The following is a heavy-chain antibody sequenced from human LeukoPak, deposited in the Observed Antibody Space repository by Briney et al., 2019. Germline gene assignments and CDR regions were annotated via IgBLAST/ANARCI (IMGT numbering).Heavy chain of an antibody. J-gene: IGHJ4*02. Sequence: ASETLSLTCAVYGGSFSGYYWSWIRQPPGKGLEWIGSIYYSGSTYYNPSLKSRVTISVDTSKNQFSLKLSSVTAADTAVYYCARHYDYVWGSYRSVGYFDYWGQGTLVTVSS. CDR3: ARHYDYVWGSYRSVGYFDY. CDR1: GGSFSGYY. V-gene: IGHV4-34*01. CDR2: IYYSGST. D-gene: IGHD3-16*02.